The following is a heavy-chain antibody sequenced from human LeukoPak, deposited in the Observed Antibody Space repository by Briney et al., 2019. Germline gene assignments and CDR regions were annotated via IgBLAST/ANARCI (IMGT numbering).Heavy chain of an antibody. CDR3: ARGRYSSSWYLVGNWFDP. CDR2: IIPIFGTA. CDR1: GGTFSSYA. V-gene: IGHV1-69*05. Sequence: ASVKVSCKASGGTFSSYAISWVRQAPGQGLEWMGGIIPIFGTANYAQKFQGRVTITTDESTSTAYMELSSLRSEDTAVYYCARGRYSSSWYLVGNWFDPWGQGTLVTVSS. D-gene: IGHD6-13*01. J-gene: IGHJ5*02.